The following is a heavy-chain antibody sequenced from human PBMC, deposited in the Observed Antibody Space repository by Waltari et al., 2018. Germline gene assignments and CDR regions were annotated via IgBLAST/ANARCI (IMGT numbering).Heavy chain of an antibody. CDR3: AKDQVVKGAFDI. J-gene: IGHJ3*02. CDR1: GFTFSSYG. D-gene: IGHD2-15*01. Sequence: QVQLVESGGGVVQPGGSLRLSCAASGFTFSSYGMHWVRQAPGKVLEWVACIRYDGSNKYYADSVKGRFTISRDNSKNTLYLQMNSLRAEDTAVYYWAKDQVVKGAFDIWGQGTMVTVSS. V-gene: IGHV3-30*02. CDR2: IRYDGSNK.